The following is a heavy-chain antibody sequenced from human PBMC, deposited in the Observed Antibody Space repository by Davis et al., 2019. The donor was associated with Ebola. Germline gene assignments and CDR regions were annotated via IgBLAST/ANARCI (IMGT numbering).Heavy chain of an antibody. J-gene: IGHJ6*02. CDR2: ISYDGSNK. Sequence: GESLKISCAASGFTFSSYGMHWVRQAPGKGLEWVAVISYDGSNKYYADSVKGRFTISRDNSKNTLYLQMNSLRAEDTAVYYCAADPGYRYYYGMDVWGQGTTVTVSS. D-gene: IGHD5-12*01. V-gene: IGHV3-30*03. CDR1: GFTFSSYG. CDR3: AADPGYRYYYGMDV.